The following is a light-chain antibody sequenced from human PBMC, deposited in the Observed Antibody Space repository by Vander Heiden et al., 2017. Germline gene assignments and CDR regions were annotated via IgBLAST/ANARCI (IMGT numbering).Light chain of an antibody. CDR3: QQRGSWPIYT. J-gene: IGKJ2*01. V-gene: IGKV3-11*01. CDR1: QSVSSY. Sequence: EIVLTQSPATLSLSPGERATLSCRASQSVSSYLAWYQQKPGQPPRLLIYDASNRATGIPARFSGSGSGTDFTLTISSLEPEDFTVYYCQQRGSWPIYTFGQGTKLEI. CDR2: DAS.